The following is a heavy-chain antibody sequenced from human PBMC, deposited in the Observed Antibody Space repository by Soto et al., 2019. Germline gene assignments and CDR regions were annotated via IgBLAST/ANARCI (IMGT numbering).Heavy chain of an antibody. CDR1: GFTFSSYA. CDR2: ISGSGGST. D-gene: IGHD3-3*01. V-gene: IGHV3-23*01. Sequence: GGSLRLSCAASGFTFSSYAMSWVRQAPGKGLEWVSAISGSGGSTYYADSVKGRFTISRDNSKNTLYLQMNSLRAEDTAVYYCANEYDFWSGRRKANFDYWGQGTLVTVSS. J-gene: IGHJ4*02. CDR3: ANEYDFWSGRRKANFDY.